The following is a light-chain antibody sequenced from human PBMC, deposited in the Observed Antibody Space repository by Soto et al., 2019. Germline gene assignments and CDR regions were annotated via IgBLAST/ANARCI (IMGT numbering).Light chain of an antibody. CDR1: SSDVGGYNY. CDR2: DVS. J-gene: IGLJ1*01. Sequence: QSALTQPASVSGSPGQSITISCTGTSSDVGGYNYVSWYQQHPGKAPKLTIYDVSNRPSGVSNRFSGSKSGNTAPLTISGLQVEDEADYYCNSYTSRSSTTYVFGTGTKLIVL. V-gene: IGLV2-14*01. CDR3: NSYTSRSSTTYV.